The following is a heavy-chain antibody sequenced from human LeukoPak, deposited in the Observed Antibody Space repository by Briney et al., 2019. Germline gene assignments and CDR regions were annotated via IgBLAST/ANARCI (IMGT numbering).Heavy chain of an antibody. D-gene: IGHD4-11*01. V-gene: IGHV1-18*01. J-gene: IGHJ4*02. CDR3: AREYSNLPLDY. Sequence: ASVKVSCKASGYTFTSYGIRWVRQAPGQGLEWMGWISAHNGNSNYAQKLQGRVTMTTDTSTSTAYMELRSLRSDDTAVYYCAREYSNLPLDYWGQGTLVTVSS. CDR1: GYTFTSYG. CDR2: ISAHNGNS.